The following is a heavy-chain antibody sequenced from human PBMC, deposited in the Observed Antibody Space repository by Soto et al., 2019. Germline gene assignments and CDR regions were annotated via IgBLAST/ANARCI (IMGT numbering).Heavy chain of an antibody. CDR2: ITSDGGTT. D-gene: IGHD4-17*01. CDR3: GKDRSLRYPDYGFDH. V-gene: IGHV3-43*01. Sequence: EVQVVESGGVVVQPGGSLRLSCAASGFSFDAYSMHRIRQIPAKGLEWVSLITSDGGTTYYSDSVKGRFANSTNNSKSALFLQCNSLGIADTAFNYCGKDRSLRYPDYGFDHW. J-gene: IGHJ3*01. CDR1: GFSFDAYS.